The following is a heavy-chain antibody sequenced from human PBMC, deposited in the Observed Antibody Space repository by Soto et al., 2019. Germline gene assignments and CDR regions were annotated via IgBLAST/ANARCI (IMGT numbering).Heavy chain of an antibody. Sequence: SETLSLTCTVSGGSISSSSYYWGWIRQPPGKGLEWIGSIYYSGSTHYNPSLQNRVTISVDTSKNQVSLKVNSVTAADTAVYYCARDHPHSYGVYYFDYWGQGIPVTVSS. CDR3: ARDHPHSYGVYYFDY. V-gene: IGHV4-39*07. CDR1: GGSISSSSYY. J-gene: IGHJ4*02. D-gene: IGHD5-18*01. CDR2: IYYSGST.